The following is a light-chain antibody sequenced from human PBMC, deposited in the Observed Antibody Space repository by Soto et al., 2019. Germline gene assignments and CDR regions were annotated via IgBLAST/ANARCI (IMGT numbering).Light chain of an antibody. J-gene: IGLJ3*02. CDR3: AAWDDSLSGRV. V-gene: IGLV1-47*01. CDR1: GSNVGNSY. Sequence: QSVLTQPPSASGTPGQRVTISCSGSGSNVGNSYVSWYQQLPGTAPKLLIYANNQRPSGVPDRFSGSKSGTSASLAISGLRSQDEADDYCAAWDDSLSGRVFGGGTKLTAL. CDR2: ANN.